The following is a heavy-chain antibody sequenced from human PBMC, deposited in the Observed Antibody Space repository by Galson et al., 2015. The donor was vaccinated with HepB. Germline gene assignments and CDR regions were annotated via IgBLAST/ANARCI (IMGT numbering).Heavy chain of an antibody. V-gene: IGHV1-46*01. J-gene: IGHJ6*02. Sequence: SVKVSCKASGYTFTSYYMHWVRQTPGQGLEWMGIINPSGASTSYAQKFQGRVTMTRDTSTSTVYMELSSLRSEDTAVYYCARGGEVGISGVVIMPGDSYGMDVWGQGTTVTVSS. D-gene: IGHD3-3*01. CDR3: ARGGEVGISGVVIMPGDSYGMDV. CDR2: INPSGAST. CDR1: GYTFTSYY.